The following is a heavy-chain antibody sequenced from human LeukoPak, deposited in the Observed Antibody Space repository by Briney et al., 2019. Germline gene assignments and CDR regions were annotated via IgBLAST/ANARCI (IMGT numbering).Heavy chain of an antibody. CDR3: ARGVTDYGDYTDAFDI. V-gene: IGHV1-69*13. D-gene: IGHD4-17*01. Sequence: ASVKVSCKASGGTFSSYAISWVRQAPGQGLEWMGGIIPIFGTANYAQKFQGRVTITADESTSTAYMELSSLRSEDTAVYYCARGVTDYGDYTDAFDIWGQGTMVTVSS. J-gene: IGHJ3*02. CDR1: GGTFSSYA. CDR2: IIPIFGTA.